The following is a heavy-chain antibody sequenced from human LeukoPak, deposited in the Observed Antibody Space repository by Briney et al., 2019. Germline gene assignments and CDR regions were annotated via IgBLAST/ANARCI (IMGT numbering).Heavy chain of an antibody. J-gene: IGHJ3*02. CDR2: IYYSGST. V-gene: IGHV4-39*07. D-gene: IGHD3-22*01. CDR3: ARDWGYYDSSGYSDAFDI. Sequence: SETLSLTCTVSGGSISSSSYYWGWIRQPPGKGLEWIGSIYYSGSTYYNPSLKSRVTISVDTSKNQFSLKLSSVTAADTAVYYCARDWGYYDSSGYSDAFDIWGQGTMVTVSS. CDR1: GGSISSSSYY.